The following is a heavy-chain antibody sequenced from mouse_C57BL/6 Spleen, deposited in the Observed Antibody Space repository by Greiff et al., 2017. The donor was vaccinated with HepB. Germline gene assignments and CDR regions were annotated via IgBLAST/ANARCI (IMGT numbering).Heavy chain of an antibody. Sequence: VQLQQSDAELVKPGASVKISCKVSGYTFTDHTIHWMKQRPEQGLEWIGYIYPRDGSTKYNEKFKGKATLTADKSSSTAYMQLNSLTSEDSAVYVCARGGDYYGSSYWYFDVWGTGTTVTVSS. V-gene: IGHV1-78*01. CDR1: GYTFTDHT. J-gene: IGHJ1*03. CDR2: IYPRDGST. CDR3: ARGGDYYGSSYWYFDV. D-gene: IGHD1-1*01.